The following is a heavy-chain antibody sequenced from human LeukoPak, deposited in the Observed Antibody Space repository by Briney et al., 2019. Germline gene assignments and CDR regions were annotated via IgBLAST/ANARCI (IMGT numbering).Heavy chain of an antibody. CDR3: ARSIDWLSYDAFDI. CDR2: IYYSGST. Sequence: SETLSLTCAVYGGSFSGSYWGWIRQPPGKGLEWIGSIYYSGSTYYNPSLESRVTISVDTSKNQFSLKLRSMTAADTAVYYCARSIDWLSYDAFDIWGQGTMVTVSS. V-gene: IGHV4-34*01. CDR1: GGSFSGSY. J-gene: IGHJ3*02. D-gene: IGHD3-9*01.